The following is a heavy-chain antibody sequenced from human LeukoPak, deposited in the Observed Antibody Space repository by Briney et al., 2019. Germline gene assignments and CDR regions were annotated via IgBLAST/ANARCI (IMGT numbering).Heavy chain of an antibody. CDR1: GYTFSSYA. CDR3: AREGSYGDYLTLDY. CDR2: IRPYNDDT. V-gene: IGHV1-18*04. D-gene: IGHD4-17*01. J-gene: IGHJ4*02. Sequence: GASVKVSCKTSGYTFSSYAITWLRQTPGQGLEWMGWIRPYNDDTNYAQNFQARVAMTADTSTKTVYMELRSHTSDDTAVYFCAREGSYGDYLTLDYWGQGTLVTVSS.